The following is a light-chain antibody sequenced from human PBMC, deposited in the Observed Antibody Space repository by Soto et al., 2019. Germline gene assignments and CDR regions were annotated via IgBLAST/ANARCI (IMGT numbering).Light chain of an antibody. CDR2: GAS. CDR1: QSVSTN. Sequence: IVLTQSPGTLSLSPGERATLSCRASQSVSTNLAWYQQKPGQSPRLLIHGASSRATGIPDRFSGSGSGTDFTLTISRLEPEDFGVYYCQQYGRPFGQGTKVDIK. CDR3: QQYGRP. V-gene: IGKV3-20*01. J-gene: IGKJ1*01.